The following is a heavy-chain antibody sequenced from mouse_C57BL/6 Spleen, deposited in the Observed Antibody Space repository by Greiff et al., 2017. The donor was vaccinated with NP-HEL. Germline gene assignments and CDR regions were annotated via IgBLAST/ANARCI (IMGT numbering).Heavy chain of an antibody. CDR2: IYPRSGNT. V-gene: IGHV1-81*01. Sequence: QVQLKQSGAELARPGASVKLSCKASGYTFTSYGISWVKQRTGQGLEWIGEIYPRSGNTYYNEKFKGKATLTADKSSSTAYMELRSLTSEDSAVYFCARRGTVVEDAMDYWGQGTSVTVSS. CDR1: GYTFTSYG. D-gene: IGHD1-1*01. CDR3: ARRGTVVEDAMDY. J-gene: IGHJ4*01.